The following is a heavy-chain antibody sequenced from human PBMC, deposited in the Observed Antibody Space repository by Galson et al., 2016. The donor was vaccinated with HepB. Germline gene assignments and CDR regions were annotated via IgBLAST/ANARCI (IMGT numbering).Heavy chain of an antibody. CDR2: IFRSGRK. CDR1: GVSISSAGYS. CDR3: ARDYASAMGGMDV. D-gene: IGHD3-10*01. J-gene: IGHJ6*02. Sequence: TLSLTCAVSGVSISSAGYSWTWVRQPPGKALEWIGHIFRSGRKYQNPSLQSRLTISVDKSRNQFSLRLVSVTAADTAVYYCARDYASAMGGMDVWGQGTTVTVS. V-gene: IGHV4-30-2*01.